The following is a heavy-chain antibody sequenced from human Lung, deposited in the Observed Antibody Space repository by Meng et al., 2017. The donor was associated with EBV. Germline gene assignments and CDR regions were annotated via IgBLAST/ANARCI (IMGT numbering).Heavy chain of an antibody. D-gene: IGHD4-11*01. CDR1: GGSISSGGYY. Sequence: QGQRQRSGPGLVKPSQPLSLTCTVSGGSISSGGYYWSWIRQHPGKGLEWIGYIYYSGSTYYNPSLKSRVTISVDTSKNQFSLKLSSVTAADTAVYYCAATVNDGYFNYWGQGTLVTVSS. CDR2: IYYSGST. V-gene: IGHV4-31*03. J-gene: IGHJ4*02. CDR3: AATVNDGYFNY.